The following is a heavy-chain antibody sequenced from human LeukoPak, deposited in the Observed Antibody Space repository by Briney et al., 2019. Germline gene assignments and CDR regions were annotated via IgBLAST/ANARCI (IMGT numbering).Heavy chain of an antibody. J-gene: IGHJ4*02. V-gene: IGHV4-39*07. CDR3: ARDKNKRYLDY. CDR2: IYYSGST. Sequence: PSETLSLTCTVSGGSISSSSYYWGWIRQPPGTGLGWIGSIYYSGSTYYNPSLKSRVTISVDTSKNQFSLKLSSVTAADTAVYYCARDKNKRYLDYWGQGTLVIVSS. D-gene: IGHD3-9*01. CDR1: GGSISSSSYY.